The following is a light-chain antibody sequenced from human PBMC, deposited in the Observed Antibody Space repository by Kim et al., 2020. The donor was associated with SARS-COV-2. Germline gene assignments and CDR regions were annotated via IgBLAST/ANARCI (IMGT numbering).Light chain of an antibody. J-gene: IGLJ3*02. CDR2: NNN. V-gene: IGLV1-44*01. CDR1: SSNIGSNT. CDR3: AAWDDSLNGPV. Sequence: GQRVTISCSGSSSNIGSNTVNWYQQLPGTAPKLLIYNNNQRPLGVPDRFSGSKSGTSASLAISGLQSEDEADYYCAAWDDSLNGPVFGGGTQLTVL.